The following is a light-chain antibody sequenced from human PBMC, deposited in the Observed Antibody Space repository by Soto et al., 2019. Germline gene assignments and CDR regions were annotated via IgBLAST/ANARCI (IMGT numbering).Light chain of an antibody. CDR3: MQATQSPYT. V-gene: IGKV2-24*01. Sequence: DVVMTQTPLSSPVTLGQPASISCRSSQSLVHSDGYTYLSWLQQRPGQPPRLLIYKISKRFSGVLDRFSGSGAGTDFTLKISRVEAEDVGVYYCMQATQSPYTFGQGTKLEIK. J-gene: IGKJ2*01. CDR1: QSLVHSDGYTY. CDR2: KIS.